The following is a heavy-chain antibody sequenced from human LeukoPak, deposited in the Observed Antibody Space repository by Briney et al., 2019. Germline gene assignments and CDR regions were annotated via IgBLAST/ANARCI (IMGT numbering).Heavy chain of an antibody. J-gene: IGHJ4*02. V-gene: IGHV1-8*01. Sequence: ASAKVSCKASGYTFTSYGINWVRQATGQGLEWMGWMNPNSGNTGYAQKFQGRVTMTRNTSISTAYMELSSLRSEDTAVYYCARGSGSYYNSDYWGQGTLVTVSS. CDR1: GYTFTSYG. CDR2: MNPNSGNT. D-gene: IGHD3-10*01. CDR3: ARGSGSYYNSDY.